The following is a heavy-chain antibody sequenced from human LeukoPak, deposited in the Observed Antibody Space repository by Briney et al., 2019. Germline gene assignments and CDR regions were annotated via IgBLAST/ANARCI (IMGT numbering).Heavy chain of an antibody. Sequence: PGGSLRLSCAASGFTFSSYAMSWARRAPEKGLEWVSTITSGGSTYYADSVKGRFTISRDSSKNALYLQMNSLRAEDTAVYYCAKVPHEDMYQYPGIFDFWGQGTLVTVSS. V-gene: IGHV3-23*01. CDR1: GFTFSSYA. J-gene: IGHJ4*02. CDR3: AKVPHEDMYQYPGIFDF. D-gene: IGHD2-2*02. CDR2: ITSGGST.